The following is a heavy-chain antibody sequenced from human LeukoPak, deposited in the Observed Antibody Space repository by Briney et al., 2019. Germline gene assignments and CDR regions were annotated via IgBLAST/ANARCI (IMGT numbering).Heavy chain of an antibody. CDR2: IYSGGST. Sequence: GGSLRLSCAASGFTVSSNYMSWVRQAPGKGLEWVSVIYSGGSTYYADSVKGRFTISRDNSKNTLYLQMNSLRAEDTAVYYCARAPFYYDSSGYPYFDGWGQGTLVTVSS. D-gene: IGHD3-22*01. V-gene: IGHV3-66*01. CDR1: GFTVSSNY. J-gene: IGHJ4*02. CDR3: ARAPFYYDSSGYPYFDG.